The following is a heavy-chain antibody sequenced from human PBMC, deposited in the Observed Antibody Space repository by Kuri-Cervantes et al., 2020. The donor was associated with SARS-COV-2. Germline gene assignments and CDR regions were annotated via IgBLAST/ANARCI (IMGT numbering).Heavy chain of an antibody. CDR2: ISYDGSNK. V-gene: IGHV3-30*01. J-gene: IGHJ4*02. CDR3: AKGGRAYYFDY. D-gene: IGHD3-10*01. CDR1: GFTFSSYA. Sequence: GGSLRLSCAASGFTFSSYAMNWVRQAPGKGLEWVAVISYDGSNKYYADSVKGRFTISRDNSKNTLYLQMNSLRAEDTAVYYCAKGGRAYYFDYWGQGTLVTVSS.